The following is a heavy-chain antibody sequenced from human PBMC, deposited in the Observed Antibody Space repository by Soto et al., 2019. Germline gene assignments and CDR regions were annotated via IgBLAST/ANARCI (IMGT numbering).Heavy chain of an antibody. Sequence: QVQLVESGGGVVQPGRSLRLSCAASGFTFSSYAMHWVRQAPGKGLEWVAVISYDGSNKYYADSVKGRFTISRDNSKNTLYLQMNSLRAEDTAVYYCARDKEHSSGWTVDYWGQGTLVTVSS. V-gene: IGHV3-30-3*01. CDR1: GFTFSSYA. J-gene: IGHJ4*02. CDR2: ISYDGSNK. D-gene: IGHD6-19*01. CDR3: ARDKEHSSGWTVDY.